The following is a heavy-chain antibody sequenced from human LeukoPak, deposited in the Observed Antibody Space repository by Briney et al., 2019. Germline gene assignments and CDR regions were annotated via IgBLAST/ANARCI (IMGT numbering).Heavy chain of an antibody. V-gene: IGHV4-59*01. CDR1: GGSIGYYY. CDR3: ARDSSGSSGYYGY. Sequence: PPETLSLTCTVSGGSIGYYYWSWIRQPPGKGLEWIGNFYYSGSPNYNPSLKSRVTISIDTSKNQFSLKLSAVTAADTAVYYCARDSSGSSGYYGYWGQGTLVTVSS. D-gene: IGHD3-22*01. CDR2: FYYSGSP. J-gene: IGHJ4*02.